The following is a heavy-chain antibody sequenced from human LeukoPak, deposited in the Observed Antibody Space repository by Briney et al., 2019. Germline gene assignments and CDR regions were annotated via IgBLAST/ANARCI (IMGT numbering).Heavy chain of an antibody. J-gene: IGHJ4*02. Sequence: GGSLRLSCAASGFTFSSYAMHWLRQAPGKGLEYVSAISSNGGSTYYANSVKGRFTISRDNSKNTLYLQMGSLKAEDMAVYYWARGLGSWYYFDYWGQGTLVTVSS. V-gene: IGHV3-64*01. D-gene: IGHD6-13*01. CDR2: ISSNGGST. CDR3: ARGLGSWYYFDY. CDR1: GFTFSSYA.